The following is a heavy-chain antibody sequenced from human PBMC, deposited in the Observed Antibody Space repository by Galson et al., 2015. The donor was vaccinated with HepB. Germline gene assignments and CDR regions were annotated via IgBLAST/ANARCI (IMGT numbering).Heavy chain of an antibody. CDR2: IFLGDDQ. J-gene: IGHJ4*02. CDR1: GFSLNSRGVG. CDR3: AHMDLGLTSFAY. D-gene: IGHD3/OR15-3a*01. Sequence: PALVKPTQTLTLTCTFSGFSLNSRGVGVGWIRQPPGKALEWLALIFLGDDQRYTPLLKSRLSVTQDTSKNQVVLKLTSVDPVDTATYYCAHMDLGLTSFAYWGQGTLVTVSS. V-gene: IGHV2-5*02.